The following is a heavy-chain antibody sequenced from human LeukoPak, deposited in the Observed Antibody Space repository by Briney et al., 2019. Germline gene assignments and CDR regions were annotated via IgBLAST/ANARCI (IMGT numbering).Heavy chain of an antibody. CDR1: GGSFSGYY. D-gene: IGHD2-15*01. CDR2: IYYSGST. V-gene: IGHV4-34*01. CDR3: AREGSGY. Sequence: PSETLSLTCAVYGGSFSGYYWSWIRQPPGKGLEWIGSIYYSGSTYYDPSLKSRVTISVDTSKNQFSLKLSSVTAADTAVYYCAREGSGYWGQGTLVTVSS. J-gene: IGHJ4*02.